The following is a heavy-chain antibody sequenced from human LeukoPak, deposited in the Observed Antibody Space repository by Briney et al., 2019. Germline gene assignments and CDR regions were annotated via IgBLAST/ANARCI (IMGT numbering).Heavy chain of an antibody. CDR1: GGSFSGYY. Sequence: SETLSLTCAVYGGSFSGYYWSWIRQPPGKGLEWIGEINHSGSTNYNPSLKSRVTISVDKSKNQFSLRLTSVTAADTAVYYCARELWFVNAPGSWFDPWGQGTLVTVSS. CDR3: ARELWFVNAPGSWFDP. V-gene: IGHV4-34*01. J-gene: IGHJ5*02. CDR2: INHSGST. D-gene: IGHD3-10*01.